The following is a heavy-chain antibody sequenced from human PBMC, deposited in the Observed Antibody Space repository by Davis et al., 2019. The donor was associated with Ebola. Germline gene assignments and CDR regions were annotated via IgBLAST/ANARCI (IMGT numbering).Heavy chain of an antibody. Sequence: SETLSLTCAVSGGSTTSSKWWSWVRQFPGKGLEWIGEIYFTGRTNYNPSLKSRVTISVDTSKNQFSLKLSSVTAADTAVYYCARDSGPYGMDVWGQGTTVTVSS. CDR1: GGSTTSSKW. J-gene: IGHJ6*02. V-gene: IGHV4-4*02. CDR2: IYFTGRT. CDR3: ARDSGPYGMDV.